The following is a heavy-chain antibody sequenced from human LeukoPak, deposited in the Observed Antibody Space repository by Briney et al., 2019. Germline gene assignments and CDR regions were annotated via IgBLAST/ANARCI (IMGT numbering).Heavy chain of an antibody. CDR1: GYTFTNYD. Sequence: ASVTVSCTASGYTFTNYDINWVRQATGQGLEWMGWMGSNSGDTGYAQKFQGRVTMTRDTSTSTVYMELSSLRSEDTAVYYCARDSSAEGYYFDYWGQGTLVTVSS. D-gene: IGHD6-13*01. CDR2: MGSNSGDT. J-gene: IGHJ4*02. CDR3: ARDSSAEGYYFDY. V-gene: IGHV1-8*01.